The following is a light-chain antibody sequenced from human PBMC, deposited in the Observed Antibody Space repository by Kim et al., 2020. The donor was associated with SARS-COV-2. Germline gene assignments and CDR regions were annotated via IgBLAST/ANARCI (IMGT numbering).Light chain of an antibody. Sequence: DIVLTQSPCNLSLSPGERATLSCRASQSVARNYFSWYQQKPGQPPRLLIYGVSSRATDTPERFSGSGSGTDFTLIISRLDPEDVAVYYCQQYGSSPGTFGQGNKLEI. CDR3: QQYGSSPGT. V-gene: IGKV3-20*01. CDR1: QSVARNY. CDR2: GVS. J-gene: IGKJ2*01.